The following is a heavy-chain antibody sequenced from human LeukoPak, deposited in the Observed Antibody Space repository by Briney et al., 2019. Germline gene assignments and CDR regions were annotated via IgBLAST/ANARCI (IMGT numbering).Heavy chain of an antibody. D-gene: IGHD2-21*02. Sequence: SETLSLTCTVSGGSISTYYWMWIRQPPGKGLEWIGYIYFSGSSNSNPSLSSRVTISIDTSKNQFSLKLSSVTAADTAVYYCARETVVVTANSYYYYMDVWGKGTTVTVSS. V-gene: IGHV4-59*01. CDR1: GGSISTYY. CDR2: IYFSGSS. J-gene: IGHJ6*03. CDR3: ARETVVVTANSYYYYMDV.